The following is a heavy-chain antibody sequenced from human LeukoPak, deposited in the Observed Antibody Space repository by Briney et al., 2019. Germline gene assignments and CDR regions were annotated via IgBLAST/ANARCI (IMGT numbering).Heavy chain of an antibody. J-gene: IGHJ1*01. V-gene: IGHV1-2*02. CDR1: GYTFTGYY. CDR3: ARDLRDGYNYFQH. CDR2: INPNSGAT. D-gene: IGHD5-24*01. Sequence: ASAKVSCKASGYTFTGYYIHWVRQAPGQGLEWMGWINPNSGATNYAQKIQGRVTMTRDTSISTAYMELSRLRSDDTAVYYCARDLRDGYNYFQHWGQGTLVTVSS.